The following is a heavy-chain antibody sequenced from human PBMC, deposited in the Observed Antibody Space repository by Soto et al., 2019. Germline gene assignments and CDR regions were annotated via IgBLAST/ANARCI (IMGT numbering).Heavy chain of an antibody. Sequence: PSETLSLTCTVSGGSISRYYWSWIRQPPGKGLEWIGSIYYSGSTYYNPSLKSRVTISVDTSKNQFSLKLSSVTAADTAVYYCARHDYGGFGLWGQGTLVTVSS. CDR3: ARHDYGGFGL. V-gene: IGHV4-59*05. CDR2: IYYSGST. D-gene: IGHD4-17*01. CDR1: GGSISRYY. J-gene: IGHJ4*02.